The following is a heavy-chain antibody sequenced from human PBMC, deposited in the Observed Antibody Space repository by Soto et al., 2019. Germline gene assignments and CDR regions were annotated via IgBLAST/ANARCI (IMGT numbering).Heavy chain of an antibody. CDR3: AKDLGGSCDYYGYGMAV. J-gene: IGHJ6*02. D-gene: IGHD2-15*01. V-gene: IGHV3-30*18. Sequence: QVQLVESGGGVVQPGRSLRLSCAASGFTFSSYGMHWVRQAPGKGLEWAAVISYDGSNKYYADSVKGRFTISRDNSKNTLYLQMNSLRAEDTAVYYCAKDLGGSCDYYGYGMAVWGQGTTVTVSS. CDR2: ISYDGSNK. CDR1: GFTFSSYG.